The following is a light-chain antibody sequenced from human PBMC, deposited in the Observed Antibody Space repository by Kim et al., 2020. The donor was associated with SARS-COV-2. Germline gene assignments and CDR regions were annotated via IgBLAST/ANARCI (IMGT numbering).Light chain of an antibody. CDR3: LQIYTYPWT. CDR2: AAA. CDR1: QDIRND. J-gene: IGKJ1*01. V-gene: IGKV1-6*01. Sequence: AIQMTQSPSSLSASVGDRVIISCRASQDIRNDLGWYQQRPGKAPKLLIFAAARLQSGVPSRFSGSGSGSDFTLTISSLQPEDFATYYRLQIYTYPWTFGRGTKVDIK.